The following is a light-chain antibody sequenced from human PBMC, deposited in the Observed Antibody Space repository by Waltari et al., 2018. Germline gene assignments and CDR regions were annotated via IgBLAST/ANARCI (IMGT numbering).Light chain of an antibody. CDR3: HQSDDWPPYS. Sequence: EIVMTQSPATLSVSPGERVTLSCRASQSVRSNLAWYQQKPGQGPRLLIYDGSTRATGIPARVRGSGSGTDFTLTISSLQSEDFAIYYCHQSDDWPPYSFGQGTKLEIK. V-gene: IGKV3-15*01. CDR2: DGS. J-gene: IGKJ2*03. CDR1: QSVRSN.